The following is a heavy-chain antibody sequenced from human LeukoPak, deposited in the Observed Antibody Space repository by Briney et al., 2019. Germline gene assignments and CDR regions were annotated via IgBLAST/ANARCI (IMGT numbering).Heavy chain of an antibody. CDR1: GCTFSTYG. CDR2: IWFDGSKR. Sequence: PGRSLRLSCAASGCTFSTYGMHWFRQAPGKGLEWVALIWFDGSKRYYGDSLKGRFTVSRDNSKNTLYLQVDSLRAEDTAVYYRARRTGGSCVFDYWGPGTLVTVSS. D-gene: IGHD2-8*02. J-gene: IGHJ4*02. V-gene: IGHV3-33*01. CDR3: ARRTGGSCVFDY.